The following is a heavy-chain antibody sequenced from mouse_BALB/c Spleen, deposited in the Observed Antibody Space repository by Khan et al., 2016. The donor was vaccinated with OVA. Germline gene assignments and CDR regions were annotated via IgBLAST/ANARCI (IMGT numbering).Heavy chain of an antibody. CDR3: AREGAYYRSDGWFSY. Sequence: QVQLKQSGAELARPGASVKMSCKASGYTFTTYTMHWVKQRPGQGLEWIGYINPSNGYTNYNQKFKDKSILTADKSSSTAHMQLSSLTSDYSAVYYGAREGAYYRSDGWFSYWGQGTLVTVSA. D-gene: IGHD2-14*01. J-gene: IGHJ3*01. CDR1: GYTFTTYT. V-gene: IGHV1-4*01. CDR2: INPSNGYT.